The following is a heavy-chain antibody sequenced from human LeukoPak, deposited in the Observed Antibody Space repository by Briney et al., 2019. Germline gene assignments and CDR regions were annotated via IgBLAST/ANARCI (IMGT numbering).Heavy chain of an antibody. J-gene: IGHJ4*02. D-gene: IGHD2-15*01. CDR3: ARGEDIVVVVAAGGFDY. Sequence: ASVKVSCKASGYTFTSYDINWVRQATGQGLEWMGWMNPNSGNTGYAQKFQGRVTITRNTSISTAYMELSSLRSEDTAVYYCARGEDIVVVVAAGGFDYWGQGTLVTVSS. CDR2: MNPNSGNT. CDR1: GYTFTSYD. V-gene: IGHV1-8*03.